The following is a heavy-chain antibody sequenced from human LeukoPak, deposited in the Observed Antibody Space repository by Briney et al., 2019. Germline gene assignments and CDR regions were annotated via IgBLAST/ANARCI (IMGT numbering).Heavy chain of an antibody. CDR1: GFTFSSYS. CDR2: ISSSSYI. V-gene: IGHV3-21*01. J-gene: IGHJ4*02. D-gene: IGHD1-26*01. Sequence: PGGSLRLSCAASGFTFSSYSMNWVRQAPGKGLEWVSSISSSSYIYYADSVKGRFTISRDNAKNSLYLQMNSLRAEDTAIYFCASPSNSGSYYRFDYWGQGTLVTVSS. CDR3: ASPSNSGSYYRFDY.